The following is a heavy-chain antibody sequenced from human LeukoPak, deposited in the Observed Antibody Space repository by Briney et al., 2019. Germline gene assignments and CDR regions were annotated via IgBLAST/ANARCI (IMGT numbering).Heavy chain of an antibody. CDR2: ISSSSHII. V-gene: IGHV3-11*04. J-gene: IGHJ3*01. CDR1: RFNFRDYY. Sequence: GGSLRLSCAASRFNFRDYYMSWIRQAPGKGLEWVSYISSSSHIIYYADSVKGRFTISRDNAKNTLYLQMNSLRAEDTAVYYCARDSSLTVWGQGTMVTVSS. CDR3: ARDSSLTV. D-gene: IGHD2-15*01.